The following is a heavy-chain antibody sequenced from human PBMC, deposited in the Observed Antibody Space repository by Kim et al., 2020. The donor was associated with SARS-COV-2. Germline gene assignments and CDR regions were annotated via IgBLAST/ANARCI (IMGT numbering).Heavy chain of an antibody. D-gene: IGHD4-17*01. CDR1: GFTFNNYG. V-gene: IGHV3-23*01. CDR3: AKGGTVTTDLPPQPSYDYAMDV. CDR2: ISGSSRGT. J-gene: IGHJ6*01. Sequence: GGSLRLSCAASGFTFNNYGMSWVRQAPGKGLEWVSAISGSSRGTYYADSVKGRFTISRDNSRNTKNTLYLQMNSLRVEDTGVYYCAKGGTVTTDLPPQPSYDYAMDVWGQGSTVTVAS.